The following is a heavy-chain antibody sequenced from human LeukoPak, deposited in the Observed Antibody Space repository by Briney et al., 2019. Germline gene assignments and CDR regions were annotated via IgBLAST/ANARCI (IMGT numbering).Heavy chain of an antibody. D-gene: IGHD2-15*01. V-gene: IGHV4-34*01. CDR2: INHSGST. Sequence: PSETLSLTCAVYGGSFSGYYWSWIRQPPGKGLEWIGEINHSGSTNYNPSLKSRVTISVDTSKNQFSLKLSSVTAADTAVYYCARCSSGGSCYVVEWGQGALVTVSS. CDR1: GGSFSGYY. CDR3: ARCSSGGSCYVVE. J-gene: IGHJ4*02.